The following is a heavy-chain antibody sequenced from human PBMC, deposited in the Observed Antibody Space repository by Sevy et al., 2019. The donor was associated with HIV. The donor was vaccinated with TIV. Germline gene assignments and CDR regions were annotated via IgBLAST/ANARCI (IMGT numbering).Heavy chain of an antibody. CDR2: IIPIFRTA. Sequence: ASVKVSCKASGGTFSSYAISWVRQAPGQGLEWMGWIIPIFRTANYAQKFQGRVTITADESTGTAYMELSSLRSEDTAVYYCARARWAAAGTAFDYYYYGMDVWGQGTTVTVSS. CDR1: GGTFSSYA. D-gene: IGHD6-13*01. J-gene: IGHJ6*02. CDR3: ARARWAAAGTAFDYYYYGMDV. V-gene: IGHV1-69*13.